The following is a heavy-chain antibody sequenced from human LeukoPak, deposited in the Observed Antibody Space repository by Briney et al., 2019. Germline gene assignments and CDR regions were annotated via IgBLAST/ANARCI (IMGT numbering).Heavy chain of an antibody. CDR3: AHRRIRDGYNERYFDY. J-gene: IGHJ4*02. CDR2: IYWNDDK. Sequence: GPTETILTQTLTLTCTFSGVSLSTSGGVGWIRQPPGKALEWLALIYWNDDKRYSPSLKSRLTFTKDTSKNQVVLTMTNMDPVGTATYYCAHRRIRDGYNERYFDYWGQ. D-gene: IGHD5-24*01. V-gene: IGHV2-5*01. CDR1: GVSLSTSGG.